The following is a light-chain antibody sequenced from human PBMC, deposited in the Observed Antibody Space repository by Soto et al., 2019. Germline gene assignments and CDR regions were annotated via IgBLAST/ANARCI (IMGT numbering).Light chain of an antibody. CDR1: QSVDTSY. CDR2: GAS. Sequence: EIVLTQSPGTLSLSPGERATLSCRASQSVDTSYLAWYQQKPGQAPRLLIYGASSRATGIPDRFSGSGSGTDFALTITRLEPEDFAMYYCQQYSSSRTFGQGTKVDIK. J-gene: IGKJ1*01. V-gene: IGKV3-20*01. CDR3: QQYSSSRT.